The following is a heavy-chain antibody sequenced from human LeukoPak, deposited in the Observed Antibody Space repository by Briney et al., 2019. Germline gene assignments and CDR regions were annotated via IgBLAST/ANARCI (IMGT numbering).Heavy chain of an antibody. CDR1: GGSISSGGYY. J-gene: IGHJ3*02. CDR2: IYYSGST. D-gene: IGHD3-9*01. V-gene: IGHV4-31*03. Sequence: SETLSLTCTVSGGSISSGGYYWSWIRQHPGKGLEWIGYIYYSGSTYYNPSLKSRVTISVDTSKNQFSLKLSSVTAADTAVYYCARGWLLAAFDIWGQGTMVTVSS. CDR3: ARGWLLAAFDI.